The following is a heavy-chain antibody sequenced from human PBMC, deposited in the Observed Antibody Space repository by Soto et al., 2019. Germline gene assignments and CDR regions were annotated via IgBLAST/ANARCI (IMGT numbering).Heavy chain of an antibody. V-gene: IGHV1-69*13. J-gene: IGHJ4*02. CDR1: GGTFSSYA. CDR3: ARGAQNVVVVAARKYYFDY. CDR2: IIPIFGTA. D-gene: IGHD2-15*01. Sequence: ASVKVSCRASGGTFSSYAIIWVRQAPGQGLEWMGGIIPIFGTANYAQKFQGRVTITADESTSTAYMELSSLRSEDTAVYYCARGAQNVVVVAARKYYFDYWGQGTLVTVSS.